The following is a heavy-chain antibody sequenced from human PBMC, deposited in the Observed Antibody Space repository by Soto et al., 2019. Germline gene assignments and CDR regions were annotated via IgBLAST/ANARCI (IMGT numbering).Heavy chain of an antibody. CDR1: GGSISSGGYY. Sequence: QVQLQESGPGLVKPSQTLSLTCTVSGGSISSGGYYWSWIRQHPGKGLEWIGYIYYSGTTYNNPLRNSRVSLSVDTSQNQVSLKLSAVPAADTAVYECASCVHPWGPGTLVTVSS. CDR2: IYYSGTT. CDR3: ASCVHP. V-gene: IGHV4-31*03. J-gene: IGHJ5*02. D-gene: IGHD6-6*01.